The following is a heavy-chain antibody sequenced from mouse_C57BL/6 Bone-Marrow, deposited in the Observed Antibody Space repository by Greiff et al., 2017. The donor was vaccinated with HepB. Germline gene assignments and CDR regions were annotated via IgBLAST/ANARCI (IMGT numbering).Heavy chain of an antibody. CDR1: EYEFPSHD. J-gene: IGHJ3*01. V-gene: IGHV5-2*01. D-gene: IGHD2-14*01. CDR2: INSDGGST. Sequence: EVKLVESGGGLVQPGESLKLSCESNEYEFPSHDMSWVRQTPEKRLELVAAINSDGGSTYYPDTMERRFIISRDNTKKTLYLQMSSLRSEDTALYYCAGHGLIIGGAWFAYWGQGTLVTVSA. CDR3: AGHGLIIGGAWFAY.